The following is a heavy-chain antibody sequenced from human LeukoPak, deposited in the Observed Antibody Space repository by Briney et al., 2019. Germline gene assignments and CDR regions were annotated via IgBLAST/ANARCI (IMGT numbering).Heavy chain of an antibody. CDR2: IYTSGST. CDR1: GGSISSGSYY. J-gene: IGHJ1*01. D-gene: IGHD4-17*01. Sequence: PSETLSLTCTVSGGSISSGSYYWSWIRQPAGKGLEWIGRIYTSGSTNYNPSLKSRVTISVDKSKSQFSLKLSSVTAADTAVYYCARGSGDGDSAAEYFQHWGQGTLVTVSS. V-gene: IGHV4-61*02. CDR3: ARGSGDGDSAAEYFQH.